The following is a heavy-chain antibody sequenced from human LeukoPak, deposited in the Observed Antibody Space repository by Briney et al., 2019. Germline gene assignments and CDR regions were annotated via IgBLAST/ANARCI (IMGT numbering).Heavy chain of an antibody. J-gene: IGHJ4*02. CDR1: GYTFTSYD. D-gene: IGHD6-13*01. CDR3: ARGRRIAAAGTGAFGY. CDR2: MNPNSGNT. V-gene: IGHV1-8*01. Sequence: ASVKVSCKASGYTFTSYDINWVRQAPGQGLEWMGWMNPNSGNTGYAQKFQGRVTMTRNTSISTAYMELSSLRSEDTAVYYCARGRRIAAAGTGAFGYWGQGTLVTVSS.